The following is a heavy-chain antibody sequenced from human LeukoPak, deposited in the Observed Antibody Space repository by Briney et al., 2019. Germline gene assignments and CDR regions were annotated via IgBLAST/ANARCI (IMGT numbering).Heavy chain of an antibody. CDR2: IGPSDSYT. V-gene: IGHV5-10-1*01. Sequence: GESLKISCKGSGYSFNNYWITWVRQMPGKGLEWMGRIGPSDSYTNYSPSFQGHVTISADKSISTAYLQWSSLKASDTAMYYCARTHGSAIGNAFDIWGQGTMVTVSS. CDR1: GYSFNNYW. CDR3: ARTHGSAIGNAFDI. J-gene: IGHJ3*02. D-gene: IGHD3-10*01.